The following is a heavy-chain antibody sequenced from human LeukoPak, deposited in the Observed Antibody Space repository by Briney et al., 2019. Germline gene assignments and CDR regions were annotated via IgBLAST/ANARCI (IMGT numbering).Heavy chain of an antibody. V-gene: IGHV5-51*01. J-gene: IGHJ4*02. D-gene: IGHD2-2*01. CDR2: IYPDDSDT. CDR3: ARGTGYCSRTSCNDFDY. Sequence: GESLKISCKGSGYSFTNYWIGWVRQMPGKGLEWMGIIYPDDSDTRYSPSFQGQVTLSADKSISTAYLQWSSLKAPDTAMYYCARGTGYCSRTSCNDFDYWGQGTLVTVSS. CDR1: GYSFTNYW.